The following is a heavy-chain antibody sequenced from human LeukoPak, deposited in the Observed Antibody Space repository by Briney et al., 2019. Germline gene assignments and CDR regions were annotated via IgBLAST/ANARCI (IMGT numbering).Heavy chain of an antibody. V-gene: IGHV2-70*11. Sequence: SGPTLVNPTQTLTLTCTFSGFSLSTSGMCVSWIRQPPGKALEWLARIDWDDDKYYSTSLKTRLTISKDTSKHQVVLPMTNMDPVDTATYYCARTPSMVANAFDIWGQGTMVTVSS. CDR1: GFSLSTSGMC. CDR3: ARTPSMVANAFDI. J-gene: IGHJ3*02. CDR2: IDWDDDK. D-gene: IGHD4/OR15-4a*01.